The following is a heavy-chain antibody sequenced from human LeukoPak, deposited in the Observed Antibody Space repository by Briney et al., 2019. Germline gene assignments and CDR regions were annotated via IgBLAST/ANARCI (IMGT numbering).Heavy chain of an antibody. V-gene: IGHV4-59*01. CDR2: IYYSGST. J-gene: IGHJ3*02. CDR1: GGSISSYY. CDR3: ARGFSGYDGAFDI. Sequence: SETLSLTCTVSGGSISSYYWSWIRQPPGKGLEWIGYIYYSGSTNYNPSLKSRVTISVDTSKNQFSLKLSSVTAADTAVCYCARGFSGYDGAFDIWGQGTMVTVSS. D-gene: IGHD5-12*01.